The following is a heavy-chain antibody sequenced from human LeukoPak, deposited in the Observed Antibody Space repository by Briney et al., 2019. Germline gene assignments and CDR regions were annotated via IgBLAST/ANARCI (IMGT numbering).Heavy chain of an antibody. J-gene: IGHJ6*02. CDR1: GFTFSSYA. Sequence: SGGSLRLSCAASGFTFSSYAMSWVRQAPGKGLEWVSAISGSGGSTYYADSVKGRFTISRDNSKNTLYLQMNSLRGEDTAVYYCAKDKGYSSGWYDYYGMDVWGQGTTVTVSS. V-gene: IGHV3-23*01. CDR2: ISGSGGST. CDR3: AKDKGYSSGWYDYYGMDV. D-gene: IGHD6-19*01.